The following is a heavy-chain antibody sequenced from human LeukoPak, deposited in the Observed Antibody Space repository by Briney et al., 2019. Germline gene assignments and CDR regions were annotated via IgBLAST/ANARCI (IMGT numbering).Heavy chain of an antibody. Sequence: GGSLRLSCAASGFTFSSYSMNWVRQAPGKGLEWVSSISSSSSYIYYADSVKGRFTISRDNAKNSLYLQMNSLRAEDTAVHYCARDVLVYDFWSGYKINWFDPWGQGTLVTVSS. V-gene: IGHV3-21*01. D-gene: IGHD3-3*01. CDR2: ISSSSSYI. CDR3: ARDVLVYDFWSGYKINWFDP. J-gene: IGHJ5*02. CDR1: GFTFSSYS.